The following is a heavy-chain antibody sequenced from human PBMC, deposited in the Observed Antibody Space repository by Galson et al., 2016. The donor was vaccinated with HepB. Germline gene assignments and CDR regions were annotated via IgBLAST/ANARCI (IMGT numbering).Heavy chain of an antibody. D-gene: IGHD1-1*01. CDR1: GFAFRTYM. J-gene: IGHJ6*02. V-gene: IGHV3-7*03. CDR3: ARWNRGWDV. CDR2: IKHDGSEM. Sequence: SLRLSCAASGFAFRTYMMTWVRQAPGRGLEWVANIKHDGSEMYYVESVKGRFIISRDNAQDSLYLQMYSLRDEDTAMYYCARWNRGWDVWGQGATVTVSS.